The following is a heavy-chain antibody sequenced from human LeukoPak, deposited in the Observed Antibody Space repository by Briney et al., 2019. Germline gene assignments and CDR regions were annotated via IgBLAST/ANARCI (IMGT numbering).Heavy chain of an antibody. Sequence: GGSLRLSCAASGFTFSNYWMSWVRQAPGNGPEWVANIKEDESEKNYVDSVKGRFTISRDSAKNSLYLQMNSLRAEDTAVYYCASIQWPSHHDYWGQGTLVTVSS. CDR1: GFTFSNYW. D-gene: IGHD5-12*01. V-gene: IGHV3-7*01. J-gene: IGHJ4*02. CDR2: IKEDESEK. CDR3: ASIQWPSHHDY.